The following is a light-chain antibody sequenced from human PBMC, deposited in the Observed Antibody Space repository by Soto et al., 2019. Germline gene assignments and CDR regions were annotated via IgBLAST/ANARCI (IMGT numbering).Light chain of an antibody. CDR1: SSDVGGYNY. V-gene: IGLV2-14*01. CDR3: SSYTSSSTYV. J-gene: IGLJ1*01. Sequence: QSALTQPASMSGSPGQSIAISCTGASSDVGGYNYVSWYQQHPGKAPRLMIYDVSNRPSGVSDRFSGSKSGNTASLTISGLQAEDEAEYYCSSYTSSSTYVFGTGTKLTVL. CDR2: DVS.